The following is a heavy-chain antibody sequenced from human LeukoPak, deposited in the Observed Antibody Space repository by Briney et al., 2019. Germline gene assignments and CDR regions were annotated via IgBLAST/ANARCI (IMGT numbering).Heavy chain of an antibody. CDR2: IYYSGST. J-gene: IGHJ6*02. D-gene: IGHD3-10*01. CDR3: ARFRYYGSGSYDYYGMDV. CDR1: GASISNYY. Sequence: SETLSLTCTVSGASISNYYWSWVRQPPGKGREWIGHIYYSGSTNYNPSLKSRVTISIDTSKTQLSLKLSPVTAADTAVYYCARFRYYGSGSYDYYGMDVWGQGTTVTVSS. V-gene: IGHV4-59*01.